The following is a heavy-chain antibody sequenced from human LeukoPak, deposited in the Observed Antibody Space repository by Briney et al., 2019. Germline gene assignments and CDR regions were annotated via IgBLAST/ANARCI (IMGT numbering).Heavy chain of an antibody. CDR1: GGSFSDYY. CDR2: INHSGST. Sequence: SETLSLTCAVYGGSFSDYYWSWIRQPPGKGLEWIGEINHSGSTNYNPSLKSRVTISVDTSKNQFSLKLSSVTAADTAVYYCARDQVVMITLGGVIEQRYYGMDVWGQGTTVTVSS. V-gene: IGHV4-34*01. D-gene: IGHD3-16*02. CDR3: ARDQVVMITLGGVIEQRYYGMDV. J-gene: IGHJ6*02.